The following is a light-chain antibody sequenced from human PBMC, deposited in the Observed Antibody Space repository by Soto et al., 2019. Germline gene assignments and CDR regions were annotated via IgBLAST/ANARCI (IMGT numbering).Light chain of an antibody. Sequence: EIVMTQSPATLSVSPGERAALSCRASQIVSSIFAWQQQQPGQAPRLLIYGSSTKAAVISGRFSGSASGTEFTLTICSLQSEDFAVYYCQQYNNWLWTFGQGTKVDIK. V-gene: IGKV3-15*01. CDR2: GSS. CDR3: QQYNNWLWT. J-gene: IGKJ1*01. CDR1: QIVSSI.